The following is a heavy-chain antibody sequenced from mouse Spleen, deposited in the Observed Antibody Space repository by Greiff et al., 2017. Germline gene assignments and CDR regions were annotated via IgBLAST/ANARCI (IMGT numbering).Heavy chain of an antibody. V-gene: IGHV5-9*01. CDR2: ISSGGGST. J-gene: IGHJ2*01. Sequence: EVMLVESGGGLVKLGGSLKLSCAASGFTFSSYYMSWVRQTPEKRLEWVATISSGGGSTYYPDSVKGRFTISRDNAKNTLYLQMSSLNSEDTAVYYCARDHYGSSRFDYWGQGTTLTVSS. CDR1: GFTFSSYY. CDR3: ARDHYGSSRFDY. D-gene: IGHD1-1*01.